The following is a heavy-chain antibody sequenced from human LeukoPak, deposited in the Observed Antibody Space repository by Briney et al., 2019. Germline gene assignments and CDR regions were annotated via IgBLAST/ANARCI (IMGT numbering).Heavy chain of an antibody. CDR2: INHSGST. D-gene: IGHD6-13*01. V-gene: IGHV4-34*01. CDR3: ARGSIAAAGRVYYFDY. CDR1: GGSFSGYY. J-gene: IGHJ4*02. Sequence: PSETLSLTCAVYGGSFSGYYWSWIRQPPGKGLEWIGEINHSGSTNYNPSLKSRVTISVDTSKNQFSLKLSSVTAADTAVYYCARGSIAAAGRVYYFDYWGQGTLVTVSS.